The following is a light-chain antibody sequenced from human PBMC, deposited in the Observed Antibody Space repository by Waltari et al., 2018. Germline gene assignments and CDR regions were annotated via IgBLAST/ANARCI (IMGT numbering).Light chain of an antibody. CDR2: VNSDGGH. Sequence: QLVVTQSPSASASLGSSVKLTCTLTSRHTSYAIAWHPQQSEKGPRFLMRVNSDGGHTKGEGSPDRFSGSSSGAERYLTISSVQSEDEGDYYCQTWDTEVVVFGGGTKVTVL. J-gene: IGLJ2*01. CDR1: SRHTSYA. CDR3: QTWDTEVVV. V-gene: IGLV4-69*01.